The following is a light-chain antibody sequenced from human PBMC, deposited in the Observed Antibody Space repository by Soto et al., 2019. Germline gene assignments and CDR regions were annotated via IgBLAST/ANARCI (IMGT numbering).Light chain of an antibody. CDR1: QSVSSH. CDR2: DAS. Sequence: EIVLTQYPATLSLSPGERATLSFRASQSVSSHLAWFQQRPGQAPRLLIYDASNRATGIPARFSGRGSGTDFTLTISSLEPEDFAVYYCQQRSSAITFGQGTRLEIK. V-gene: IGKV3-11*01. CDR3: QQRSSAIT. J-gene: IGKJ5*01.